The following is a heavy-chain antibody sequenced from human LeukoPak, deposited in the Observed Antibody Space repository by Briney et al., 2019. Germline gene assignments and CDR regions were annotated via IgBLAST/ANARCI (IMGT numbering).Heavy chain of an antibody. J-gene: IGHJ6*02. CDR1: GFTFSDYY. Sequence: GGSLRLSCAASGFTFSDYYMSWIRQAPGKGLEWVSYISSSSSYTNYADSVKGRFTISRDNAKNSLYLQMNSLRAEDTAVYYCAREGTVLRFLEWSPYYYYGMDVWGQGTTVTVSS. V-gene: IGHV3-11*06. CDR3: AREGTVLRFLEWSPYYYYGMDV. CDR2: ISSSSSYT. D-gene: IGHD3-3*01.